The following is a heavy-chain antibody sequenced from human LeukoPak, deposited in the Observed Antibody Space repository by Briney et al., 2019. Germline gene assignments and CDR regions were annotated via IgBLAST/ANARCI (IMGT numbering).Heavy chain of an antibody. CDR3: ARDGALAQNYYDFWSGFLHNWFDP. CDR2: INPSGGST. V-gene: IGHV1-46*01. CDR1: GYTFTSYY. Sequence: ASVKVSCKASGYTFTSYYMHWVRQAPGQGLEWMGIINPSGGSTSYAQKFQGRVTMTRDTSTSTVYMELNSLRAEDTAVYYCARDGALAQNYYDFWSGFLHNWFDPWGQGTLVTVSS. J-gene: IGHJ5*02. D-gene: IGHD3-3*01.